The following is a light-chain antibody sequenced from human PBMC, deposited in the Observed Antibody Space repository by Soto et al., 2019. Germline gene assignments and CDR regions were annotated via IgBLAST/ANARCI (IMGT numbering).Light chain of an antibody. Sequence: DIQITQYPFTLSASLGDRVTITCRASQSISSWLAWYQQKPGKAPKLLIYDASSLESGVPSRFSGSGSGTEFTLTISSLQPDDFATYYCQQYNSYSEAFGQGSKVDI. CDR2: DAS. CDR1: QSISSW. J-gene: IGKJ1*01. V-gene: IGKV1-5*01. CDR3: QQYNSYSEA.